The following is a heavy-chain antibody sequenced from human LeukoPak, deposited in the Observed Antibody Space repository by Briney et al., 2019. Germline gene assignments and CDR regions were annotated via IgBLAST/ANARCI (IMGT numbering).Heavy chain of an antibody. CDR1: GGTFSSYA. CDR2: IIPIFGTA. CDR3: AREDTAMVMDV. V-gene: IGHV1-69*06. J-gene: IGHJ6*04. Sequence: ASVKVSCKASGGTFSSYAFSWVRQAPGQGLEWMGGIIPIFGTANYAQKFQGRVTITADKSTGTAYMELSSLRSEDTAVYYCAREDTAMVMDVWGKGTTVTVSS. D-gene: IGHD5-18*01.